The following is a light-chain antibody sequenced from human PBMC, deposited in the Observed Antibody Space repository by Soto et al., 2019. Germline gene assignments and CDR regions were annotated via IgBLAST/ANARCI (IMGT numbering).Light chain of an antibody. Sequence: EIVLTQSPGTLSLSPGGRASLSCRASQSVGPYLAWYQQKPGQAPRLLIYGASSRATGIPDRFSGSGSGTDFALTIRRLEPEDFAVYFCQQYANSQFTFGPGTKVDTK. J-gene: IGKJ3*01. CDR2: GAS. V-gene: IGKV3-20*01. CDR3: QQYANSQFT. CDR1: QSVGPY.